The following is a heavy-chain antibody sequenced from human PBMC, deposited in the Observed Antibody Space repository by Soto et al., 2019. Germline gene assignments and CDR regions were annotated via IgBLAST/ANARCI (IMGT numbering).Heavy chain of an antibody. V-gene: IGHV4-34*01. CDR2: INHSGST. Sequence: QVQLQQWGAGLLKPSETLFLTCAVYGGSFSGYYWSWIRQPPGKGLEWIGEINHSGSTNYNPSLKSRVTISVDTSKNQFSLKLSSVTAADTAVYYCARGLDGSGSYYNSGYYYYGMDVWGQGTTVTVSS. J-gene: IGHJ6*02. D-gene: IGHD3-10*01. CDR3: ARGLDGSGSYYNSGYYYYGMDV. CDR1: GGSFSGYY.